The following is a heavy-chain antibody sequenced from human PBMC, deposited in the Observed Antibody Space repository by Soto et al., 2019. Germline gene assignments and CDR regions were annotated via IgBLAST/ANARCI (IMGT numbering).Heavy chain of an antibody. CDR2: IYYSGST. J-gene: IGHJ4*02. D-gene: IGHD2-15*01. CDR1: GGSISSYY. Sequence: SETLSLTCSVSGGSISSYYWSWIRQPAGKGLESIGYIYYSGSTNYNPALKSRVTISVDTSKNQFSLKLSSVTAADTDVYYCACGGSCYSRYCYFDYWGQGPLVTVSS. V-gene: IGHV4-59*01. CDR3: ACGGSCYSRYCYFDY.